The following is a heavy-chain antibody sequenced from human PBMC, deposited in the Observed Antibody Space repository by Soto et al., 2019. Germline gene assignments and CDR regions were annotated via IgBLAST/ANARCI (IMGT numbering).Heavy chain of an antibody. CDR2: INHSGST. J-gene: IGHJ6*02. CDR3: ARGPLWAYYGMDV. D-gene: IGHD3-10*01. V-gene: IGHV4-34*01. CDR1: GGSLSGYY. Sequence: PSETLSLTCAVYGGSLSGYYWSWIRQPPGKGLEWIGEINHSGSTNYNPSLKSRVTISVDTSKNQFSLKLSSVTAADTTVYYCARGPLWAYYGMDVWGQGTTVTVSS.